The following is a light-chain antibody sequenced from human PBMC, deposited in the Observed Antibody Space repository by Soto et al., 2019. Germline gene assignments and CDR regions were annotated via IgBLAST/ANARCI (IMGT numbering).Light chain of an antibody. CDR2: HAS. CDR1: QSVSSSY. J-gene: IGKJ1*01. V-gene: IGKV3-20*01. Sequence: EIVLTQSPGTLSLSPGERATLSCRASQSVSSSYLAWYQQKPGQAPRLLIYHASSRATGIPDRFSGSGSGTDFALTISRLEPEDFAAFYCQQYGNSPWTFGQGTKVDIK. CDR3: QQYGNSPWT.